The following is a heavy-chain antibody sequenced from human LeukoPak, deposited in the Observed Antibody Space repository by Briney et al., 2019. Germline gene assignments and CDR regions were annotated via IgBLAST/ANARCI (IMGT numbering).Heavy chain of an antibody. CDR1: GFTFTSSA. CDR2: IVVGSGNT. D-gene: IGHD1-1*01. CDR3: AALTVEMATTIDY. Sequence: SVKVSCKASGFTFTSSAVQWVRQARGQRLEWXGWIVVGSGNTXXXQKXXXXVTITRDXSTSTAYMELSSLRSEDTAVYYCAALTVEMATTIDYWGQGTLVTVSS. J-gene: IGHJ4*02. V-gene: IGHV1-58*01.